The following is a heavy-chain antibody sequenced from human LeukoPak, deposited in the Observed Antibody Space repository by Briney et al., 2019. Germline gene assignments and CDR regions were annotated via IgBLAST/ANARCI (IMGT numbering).Heavy chain of an antibody. Sequence: SETLSLTCGVSGGSISGTNWWSWGRQPPGQGLEWIGEISLTGQTNYNPSLNGRVTMSLDKSSNQLSLNLTSVTAADTATYYCSRESGAFCPFGYWGQGTLVIVSS. CDR1: GGSISGTNW. CDR3: SRESGAFCPFGY. V-gene: IGHV4/OR15-8*02. D-gene: IGHD1-26*01. J-gene: IGHJ4*02. CDR2: ISLTGQT.